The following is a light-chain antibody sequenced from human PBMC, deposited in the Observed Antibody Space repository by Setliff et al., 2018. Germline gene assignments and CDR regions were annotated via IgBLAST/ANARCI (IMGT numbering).Light chain of an antibody. CDR2: EVT. CDR3: SAYTSSSTYV. J-gene: IGLJ1*01. Sequence: QSALAQPASVSGSPGQSNTISCSGTIGDVGAYDFVSWYQHHPGKAPKLVIYEVTNRPSGISNRFSGSKSGNSASLIVSGLQAEDEADYYCSAYTSSSTYVFGTGTKVTVL. V-gene: IGLV2-14*01. CDR1: IGDVGAYDF.